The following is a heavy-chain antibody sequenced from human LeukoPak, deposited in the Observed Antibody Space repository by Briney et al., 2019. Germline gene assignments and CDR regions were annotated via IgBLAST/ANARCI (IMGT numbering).Heavy chain of an antibody. CDR3: ARGRSLPYYCYYGMDV. J-gene: IGHJ6*02. Sequence: PSETLSLTCAVYGGSFSGYYWSWIRQPPGKGLEWIGEINHSGSTNYNPSLKSRVTISVDTSKNQFSLKLSSVTAADTAVYYCARGRSLPYYCYYGMDVWGQGTTVTVSS. CDR1: GGSFSGYY. CDR2: INHSGST. V-gene: IGHV4-34*01.